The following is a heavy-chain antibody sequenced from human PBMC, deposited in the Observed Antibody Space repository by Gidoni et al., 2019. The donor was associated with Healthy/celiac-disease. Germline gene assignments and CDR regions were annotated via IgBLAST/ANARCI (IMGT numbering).Heavy chain of an antibody. CDR1: GDSISSYY. J-gene: IGHJ5*02. D-gene: IGHD1-26*01. CDR2: IYYSGST. V-gene: IGHV4-59*08. Sequence: GDSISSYYWSWIRQPPGKGLEWIGYIYYSGSTNYNPSLKSRVTISVDTSKNQFSLKLRSVTAADTAVYYCARSSYRGWFDPWGQGTLVTVSS. CDR3: ARSSYRGWFDP.